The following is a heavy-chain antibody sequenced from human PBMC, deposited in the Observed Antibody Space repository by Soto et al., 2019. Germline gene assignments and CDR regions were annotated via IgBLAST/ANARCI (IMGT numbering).Heavy chain of an antibody. CDR3: AKNGDFWSWGMDV. V-gene: IGHV3-23*01. CDR1: GFTFNTYA. J-gene: IGHJ6*02. D-gene: IGHD3-3*01. CDR2: ISESGDGT. Sequence: ASVRLSCAASGFTFNTYAMTWVRQAPGKGLEWVSLISESGDGTYYADSVKGRFTISRDNSQRTLNLQMNSLRAEDTAVYYCAKNGDFWSWGMDVWGQGTTVTVSS.